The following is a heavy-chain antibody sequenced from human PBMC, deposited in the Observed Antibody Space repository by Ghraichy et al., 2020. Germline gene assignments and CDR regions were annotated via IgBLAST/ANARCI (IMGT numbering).Heavy chain of an antibody. CDR1: GYTFTSYY. V-gene: IGHV1-46*01. J-gene: IGHJ6*02. D-gene: IGHD2-2*01. CDR2: INPSGGST. Sequence: ASVKVSCKASGYTFTSYYMHWVRQAPGQGLEWMGIINPSGGSTSYAQKFQGRVTMTRDTSTSTVYMELSSLRSEDTAVYYCARAGRMCSSTSCYVPLDYYYGMDVWGQGTTVTVSS. CDR3: ARAGRMCSSTSCYVPLDYYYGMDV.